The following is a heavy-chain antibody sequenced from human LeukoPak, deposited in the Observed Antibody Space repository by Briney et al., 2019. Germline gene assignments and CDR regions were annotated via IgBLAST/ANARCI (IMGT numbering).Heavy chain of an antibody. CDR2: IYYSGST. V-gene: IGHV4-39*07. CDR1: GGSISSSSYY. J-gene: IGHJ5*02. D-gene: IGHD2-15*01. Sequence: SETLSLTCTVYGGSISSSSYYWGWLRQPPGKGLEWIGSIYYSGSTYYNPSLKSRVTISVDTSKNQFSLKLSSVTAADTDVYYCARVPPTPYCSGGSCYRANWFGPGRQGTGVTVPS. CDR3: ARVPPTPYCSGGSCYRANWFGP.